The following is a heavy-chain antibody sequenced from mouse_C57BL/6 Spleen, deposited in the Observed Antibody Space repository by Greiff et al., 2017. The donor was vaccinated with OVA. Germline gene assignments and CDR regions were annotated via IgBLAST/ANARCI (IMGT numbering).Heavy chain of an antibody. V-gene: IGHV1-85*01. CDR3: ARPSTVVARGYYAMDY. CDR2: IYPRDGST. J-gene: IGHJ4*01. CDR1: GYTFTSYD. Sequence: VKLVESGPELVKPGASVKLSCKASGYTFTSYDINWVKQRPGQGLEWIGWIYPRDGSTKYNEKFKGKATLTVDTSSSTAYMELHSLTSEDSAVYFCARPSTVVARGYYAMDYWGQGTSVTVSS. D-gene: IGHD1-1*01.